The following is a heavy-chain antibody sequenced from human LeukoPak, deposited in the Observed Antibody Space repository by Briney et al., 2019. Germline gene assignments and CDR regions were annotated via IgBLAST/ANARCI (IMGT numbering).Heavy chain of an antibody. CDR2: ISGSAGST. D-gene: IGHD5-12*01. V-gene: IGHV3-23*01. CDR1: GITFSSFA. J-gene: IGHJ4*02. CDR3: AKAGQYRGYDDFFNH. Sequence: PGGSLRLSCAASGITFSSFAMSWVRQAPGKGLEWVSAISGSAGSTYYADSVKGRFTISRDNSKNTLYLQMNSLRADDTAVYYCAKAGQYRGYDDFFNHWGQGNLVSVSS.